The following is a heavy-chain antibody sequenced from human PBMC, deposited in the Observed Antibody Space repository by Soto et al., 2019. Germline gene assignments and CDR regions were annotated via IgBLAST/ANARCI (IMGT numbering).Heavy chain of an antibody. D-gene: IGHD2-15*01. CDR3: ARGSLVDLSGGSPNAY. J-gene: IGHJ4*02. CDR1: GGSFRRYA. CDR2: IIPILGAA. Sequence: QVQLVQSGAEVQKPGSSVKVSCKTFGGSFRRYAITWVRQAPGQGLEWMGGIIPILGAANYAQKFQGRVTISADESTNTAYMEMHSLTSDDTAVYYCARGSLVDLSGGSPNAYWGQGTLVTVSS. V-gene: IGHV1-69*01.